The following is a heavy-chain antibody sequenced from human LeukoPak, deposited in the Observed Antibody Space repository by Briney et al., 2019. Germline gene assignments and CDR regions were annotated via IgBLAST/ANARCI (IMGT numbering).Heavy chain of an antibody. D-gene: IGHD3-10*01. Sequence: SQTLSLTCAISGDSVSSNRAAWNWIRQSPSRGLEWLGRTYYRSKWYNDYAVSVKSRITINPDTSKNQFSLQLNSVTPEDTAVYYCARKGAPFGDPTRGMDVWGQGTTVTVSS. CDR3: ARKGAPFGDPTRGMDV. J-gene: IGHJ6*02. CDR1: GDSVSSNRAA. V-gene: IGHV6-1*01. CDR2: TYYRSKWYN.